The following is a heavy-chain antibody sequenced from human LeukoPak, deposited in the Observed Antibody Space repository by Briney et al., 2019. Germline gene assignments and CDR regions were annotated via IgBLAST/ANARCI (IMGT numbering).Heavy chain of an antibody. D-gene: IGHD3-3*01. J-gene: IGHJ6*03. V-gene: IGHV4-34*01. CDR3: ARGGSYYDFWSGYYDYYYYMDV. Sequence: SETLSVTCAVYGGSFSGYYWSWIRQPPGKGLEWIGEINHGGSTNYNPSLKSRVTISVDTAKNQFSLKLSSVTAADTAVYYCARGGSYYDFWSGYYDYYYYMDVWGKGTTVTVSS. CDR1: GGSFSGYY. CDR2: INHGGST.